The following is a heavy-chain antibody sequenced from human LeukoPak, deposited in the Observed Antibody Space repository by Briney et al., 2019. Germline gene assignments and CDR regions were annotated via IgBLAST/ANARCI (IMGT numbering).Heavy chain of an antibody. CDR1: GGYIGSSLHY. CDR2: VYYSGTT. Sequence: SETLSLTCSVSGGYIGSSLHYWGWIRQTPGKGLEWIATVYYSGTTFYNPSLKSRVTISLDTSKNEFSLKPNSVTDADTAVYYCARSVRSFAQYYFDYWGQGTLVTVSS. D-gene: IGHD3-3*01. V-gene: IGHV4-39*01. J-gene: IGHJ4*02. CDR3: ARSVRSFAQYYFDY.